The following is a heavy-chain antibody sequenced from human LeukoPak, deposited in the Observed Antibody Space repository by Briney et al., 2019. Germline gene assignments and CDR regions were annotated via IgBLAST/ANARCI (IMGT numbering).Heavy chain of an antibody. Sequence: SVKVSCKASGGTFSNYAINWVRQAPGQGLEWMGGIISIFGTANYAPKFQGRVTITTDESTSTAYMDLRSLRSEDTAIYYCAVGLYRMFFDYWGQGTLVTVSS. CDR1: GGTFSNYA. D-gene: IGHD1-26*01. J-gene: IGHJ4*02. V-gene: IGHV1-69*05. CDR3: AVGLYRMFFDY. CDR2: IISIFGTA.